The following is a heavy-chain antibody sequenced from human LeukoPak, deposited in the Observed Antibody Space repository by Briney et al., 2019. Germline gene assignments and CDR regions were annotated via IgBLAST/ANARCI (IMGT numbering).Heavy chain of an antibody. J-gene: IGHJ4*02. D-gene: IGHD3-3*01. CDR3: ARGGSGGTIFGVVTLFYFDY. Sequence: PGGSLRLSCAASGFTVSSNYMSWVRQAPGTRLEGASVIYSGGSTYCADSLKGRFTISRDNSKNTLYLQMNSLRAEDTAVYYCARGGSGGTIFGVVTLFYFDYWGQGTLVTVSS. CDR2: IYSGGST. CDR1: GFTVSSNY. V-gene: IGHV3-66*02.